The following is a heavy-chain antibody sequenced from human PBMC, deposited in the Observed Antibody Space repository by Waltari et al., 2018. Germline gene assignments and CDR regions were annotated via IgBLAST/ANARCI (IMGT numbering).Heavy chain of an antibody. D-gene: IGHD6-13*01. J-gene: IGHJ4*02. CDR2: IKQDGSEK. CDR1: GFTFGDYW. V-gene: IGHV3-7*03. CDR3: ARDTTAAERDS. Sequence: EVQLVESGGGLVQLGGSLRLSCAASGFTFGDYWMTWARQGPGKGLEWVANIKQDGSEKYYVDSVRGRFTISRDNAENSLYLQMNSLRGEDTAVYDCARDTTAAERDSWGQGTLVTVSS.